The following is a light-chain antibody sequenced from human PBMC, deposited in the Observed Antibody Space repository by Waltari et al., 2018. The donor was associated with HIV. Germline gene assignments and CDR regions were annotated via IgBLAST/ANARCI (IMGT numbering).Light chain of an antibody. CDR1: SSNIGSNY. J-gene: IGLJ3*02. V-gene: IGLV1-47*01. Sequence: QSVLTPPPSASGTPGQRVTISCSGSSSNIGSNYVNWYRHLPGTAPELLMYRTNQRPAGVPDRFSASKSGTSASLAITGPQSEDEAHYYCAAWDDSLSRPVFGGGTRLTVL. CDR3: AAWDDSLSRPV. CDR2: RTN.